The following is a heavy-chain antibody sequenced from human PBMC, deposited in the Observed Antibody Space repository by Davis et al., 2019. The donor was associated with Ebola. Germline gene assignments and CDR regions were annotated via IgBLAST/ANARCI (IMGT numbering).Heavy chain of an antibody. CDR3: ASFPGRGGDYDFWRGEEGRYGMDV. CDR1: GGSISSYY. V-gene: IGHV4-59*01. J-gene: IGHJ6*02. CDR2: IYYSGST. Sequence: PSETLSLTCTVSGGSISSYYWSWIRQPPGKGLEWIGYIYYSGSTNYNPSLKSRVTISVDTSKNQFSLKLSSVTAADTAVYYCASFPGRGGDYDFWRGEEGRYGMDVWGQGTTVTVSS. D-gene: IGHD3-3*01.